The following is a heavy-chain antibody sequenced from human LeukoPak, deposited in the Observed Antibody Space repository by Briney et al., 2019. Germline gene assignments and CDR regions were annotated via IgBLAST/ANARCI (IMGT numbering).Heavy chain of an antibody. CDR2: TYSGGST. CDR3: ARDLPDYYDSSGYYHGYFDY. D-gene: IGHD3-22*01. CDR1: GFTVSSNY. Sequence: GGSLRLSCAASGFTVSSNYMSWVRQAPGKGLGWVSVTYSGGSTYYADSVKGRFTISRDNSKNTLYLQMNSLRAEDTAVYYCARDLPDYYDSSGYYHGYFDYWGQGTLVTVSS. J-gene: IGHJ4*02. V-gene: IGHV3-53*01.